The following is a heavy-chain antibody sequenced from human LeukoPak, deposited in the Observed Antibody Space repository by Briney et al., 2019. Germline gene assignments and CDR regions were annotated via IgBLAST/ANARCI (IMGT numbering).Heavy chain of an antibody. CDR2: MNPNSGNT. CDR3: ARFEGFEQWLGNKQNDY. J-gene: IGHJ4*02. D-gene: IGHD6-19*01. V-gene: IGHV1-8*01. Sequence: ASVKVSCKASGYTFTSYDINWVRQATGQGLEWMGWMNPNSGNTGYAQKFQGRVTMTRSTSISTAYMELSSLRSEDTAVYYCARFEGFEQWLGNKQNDYWGQGTLVTVSS. CDR1: GYTFTSYD.